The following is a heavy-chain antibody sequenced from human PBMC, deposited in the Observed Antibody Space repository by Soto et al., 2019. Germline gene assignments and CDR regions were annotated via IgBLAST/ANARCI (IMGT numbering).Heavy chain of an antibody. D-gene: IGHD3-10*01. J-gene: IGHJ5*02. V-gene: IGHV1-3*01. Sequence: ASVKVSCKASGYTFTSYAMHWVRQAPGQRLEWMGWINVGNGNTKYSQKFQGRVTITTDKSTSTAYMELRSLRSDDTAVYYCARDPYLLLWFGELNNWFDPWSQGTLVTVSS. CDR1: GYTFTSYA. CDR2: INVGNGNT. CDR3: ARDPYLLLWFGELNNWFDP.